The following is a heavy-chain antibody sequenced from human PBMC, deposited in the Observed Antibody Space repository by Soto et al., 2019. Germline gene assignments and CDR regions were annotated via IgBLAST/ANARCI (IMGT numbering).Heavy chain of an antibody. J-gene: IGHJ3*02. V-gene: IGHV3-66*01. CDR3: ARDYDGSYDAFDI. CDR2: IYSGGST. Sequence: GGSLRLSCAASGFTVSSNYMSWVRQAPGKGLEWVSVIYSGGSTYYADSVKGRFTISRDNSKNTLYLQMNSLRAEDTAVYYCARDYDGSYDAFDIWGQGKMVTVSS. D-gene: IGHD3-22*01. CDR1: GFTVSSNY.